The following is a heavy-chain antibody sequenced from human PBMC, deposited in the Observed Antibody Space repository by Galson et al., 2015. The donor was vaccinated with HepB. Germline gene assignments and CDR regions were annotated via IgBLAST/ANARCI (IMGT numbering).Heavy chain of an antibody. J-gene: IGHJ4*02. D-gene: IGHD5-24*01. CDR2: INPSNGNT. Sequence: SVKVSCKAYRYTFTKFGISWVRQAPGQGLEWMGWINPSNGNTNYAQKFQGRVIMTTDTSTSTAYMELRSLRSDDTAVYYCARGGMATIGGPTFDYLGQGTLVTVSS. CDR3: ARGGMATIGGPTFDY. CDR1: RYTFTKFG. V-gene: IGHV1-18*01.